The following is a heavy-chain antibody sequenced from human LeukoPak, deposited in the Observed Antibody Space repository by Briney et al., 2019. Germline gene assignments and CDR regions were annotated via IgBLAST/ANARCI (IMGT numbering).Heavy chain of an antibody. CDR2: IRSKAYGGTT. CDR1: GFTFSSYW. J-gene: IGHJ4*02. D-gene: IGHD2-21*02. Sequence: GGSLRLSCAASGFTFSSYWMSWVRLAPGKGLEWVGFIRSKAYGGTTEYAASVKGRFTISRDDSKSIAYLQMNSLKTEDTAVYYSTSAHPPYCGGDCYSVYWGQGTLVTVSS. V-gene: IGHV3-49*04. CDR3: TSAHPPYCGGDCYSVY.